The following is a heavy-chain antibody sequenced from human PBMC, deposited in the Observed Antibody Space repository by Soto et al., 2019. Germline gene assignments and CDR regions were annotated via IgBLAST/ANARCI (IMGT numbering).Heavy chain of an antibody. CDR1: GGSISSYY. CDR2: IYYSGST. V-gene: IGHV4-59*01. CDR3: ARGTKRAVTIFGVVIRSTKDYYYMDV. Sequence: SETLCLTCTGSGGSISSYYWSWIRQPPGKGLEWIGYIYYSGSTNYNPSLKSRVTISVDTSKNQFSLKLSSVTAADTAVYYCARGTKRAVTIFGVVIRSTKDYYYMDVWGKGTTVT. J-gene: IGHJ6*03. D-gene: IGHD3-3*01.